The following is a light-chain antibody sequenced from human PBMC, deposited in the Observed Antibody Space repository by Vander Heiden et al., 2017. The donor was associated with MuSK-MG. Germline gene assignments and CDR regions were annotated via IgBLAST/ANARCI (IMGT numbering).Light chain of an antibody. CDR3: QQCDSLPYT. CDR1: QSISSY. V-gene: IGKV1-39*01. CDR2: TAS. Sequence: DIQMTQSPSSLSASVGDRVTITCRASQSISSYLNWYQQKPGRAPKLLIYTASNLQSGVPSTFRGSGSGTDFTLTISRLQPEDFATYYCQQCDSLPYTFGQGTKLEIK. J-gene: IGKJ2*01.